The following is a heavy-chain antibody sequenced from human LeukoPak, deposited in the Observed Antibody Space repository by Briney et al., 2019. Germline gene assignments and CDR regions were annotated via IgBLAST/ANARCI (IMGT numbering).Heavy chain of an antibody. CDR2: INHSGST. D-gene: IGHD2-2*01. CDR1: GGSFSGYY. Sequence: SETLSLTCAVYGGSFSGYYWSWIRHPPGKGLEWIGEINHSGSTNYNPSLKSRVTISVDTSKNQFSLKLSSVTAEDPAVYYCARQVRNIVVVPAATALLYYYYMDVWGKGTTVTISS. J-gene: IGHJ6*03. V-gene: IGHV4-34*01. CDR3: ARQVRNIVVVPAATALLYYYYMDV.